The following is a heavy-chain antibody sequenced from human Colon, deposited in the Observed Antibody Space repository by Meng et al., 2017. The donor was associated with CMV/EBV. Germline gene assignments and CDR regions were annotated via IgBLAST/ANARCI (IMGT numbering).Heavy chain of an antibody. CDR1: GFTFSRYT. V-gene: IGHV3-21*01. D-gene: IGHD4-17*01. CDR2: ISSTGSFI. CDR3: AGVAYDYGDRHFAY. J-gene: IGHJ4*02. Sequence: SGFTFSRYTMNWVRQAPGKGLEWVSSISSTGSFIKYADSVEGRFTISRDNAKTSVYLQINSLRAEDTAVYYCAGVAYDYGDRHFAYWGQGALVTVSS.